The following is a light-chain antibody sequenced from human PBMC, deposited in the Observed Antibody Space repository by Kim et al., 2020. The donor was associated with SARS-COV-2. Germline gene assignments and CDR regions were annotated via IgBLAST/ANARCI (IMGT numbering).Light chain of an antibody. CDR1: QSVSSN. Sequence: EMVMTQSPATLSVSPGERATLSCRASQSVSSNLAWYQQKPGQAPRVLIYGASTRATGIPARCSGSGSGTEFTLTISSLQSEDFAVYYWQQYNNWAGTFGQGNKVDIK. V-gene: IGKV3-15*01. J-gene: IGKJ1*01. CDR3: QQYNNWAGT. CDR2: GAS.